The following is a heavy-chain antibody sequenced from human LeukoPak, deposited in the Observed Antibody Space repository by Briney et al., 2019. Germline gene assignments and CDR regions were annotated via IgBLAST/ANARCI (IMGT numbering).Heavy chain of an antibody. V-gene: IGHV3-21*01. CDR1: GFTFSSYS. J-gene: IGHJ4*02. Sequence: GGSLRLSCAASGFTFSSYSMNWVRQAPGKGLEWISSISSSSSYIYYADSVKGRFTISRDNAKNSLYLQMNSLRAEDTAVYYCARDGAPVVTMDYWGQGNLVTVSS. CDR2: ISSSSSYI. CDR3: ARDGAPVVTMDY. D-gene: IGHD4-23*01.